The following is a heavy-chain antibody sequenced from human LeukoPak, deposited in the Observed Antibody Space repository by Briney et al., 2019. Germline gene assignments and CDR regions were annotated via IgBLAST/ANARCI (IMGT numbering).Heavy chain of an antibody. V-gene: IGHV1-69*13. CDR1: GRTFSSYA. CDR3: AKGPRTFHGMDV. CDR2: IIPIFGTA. Sequence: SVKVSCKASGRTFSSYAISWVRQAPGQGLEWMGGIIPIFGTANYAQKFQGRVTITADESTSTAYMELSSLRSEDTAVYYCAKGPRTFHGMDVWGQGTTVTVYS. J-gene: IGHJ6*02. D-gene: IGHD1-14*01.